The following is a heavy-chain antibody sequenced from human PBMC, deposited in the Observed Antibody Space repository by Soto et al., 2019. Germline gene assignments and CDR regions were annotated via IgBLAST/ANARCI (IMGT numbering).Heavy chain of an antibody. V-gene: IGHV1-3*01. D-gene: IGHD1-26*01. CDR2: INAGNGNT. CDR1: GYTFTSYA. J-gene: IGHJ4*02. CDR3: ARGFLRWELLDYFDY. Sequence: ASVKVSCKASGYTFTSYAMHWVRQAPGQRLEWMGWINAGNGNTKYSQKFQGRVTITRDTSASTAYMELSSLRSEDTAVYYCARGFLRWELLDYFDYWGQGTLVTVSS.